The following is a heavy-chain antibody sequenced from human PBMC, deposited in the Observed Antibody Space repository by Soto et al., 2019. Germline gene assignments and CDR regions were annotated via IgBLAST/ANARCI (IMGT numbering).Heavy chain of an antibody. CDR1: QFTFRSYG. V-gene: IGHV3-30*03. Sequence: AGGSLRLSCSASQFTFRSYGMHWVRQAPGKGLEWVASISFEGSERFYTDSVKGRFTISRDNSKNTLYLQMNSLTSEDTAVYYCARDRSADRFVQYFQHWGPGTLVTVSS. D-gene: IGHD6-19*01. CDR3: ARDRSADRFVQYFQH. J-gene: IGHJ1*01. CDR2: ISFEGSER.